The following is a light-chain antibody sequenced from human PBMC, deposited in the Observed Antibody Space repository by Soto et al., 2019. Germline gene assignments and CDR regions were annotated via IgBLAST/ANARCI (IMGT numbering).Light chain of an antibody. V-gene: IGLV2-11*01. CDR2: DVS. CDR1: SSDVGGYNY. CDR3: CSYAGNYYV. Sequence: QSALTQPRSVSGSPGQSVTISCTGTSSDVGGYNYVSWYQQHPGKAPKLMIYDVSKRPSGVPDRFSGSKSGNTASLTISGLQAEDEADYYCCSYAGNYYVLGTGTKLTVL. J-gene: IGLJ1*01.